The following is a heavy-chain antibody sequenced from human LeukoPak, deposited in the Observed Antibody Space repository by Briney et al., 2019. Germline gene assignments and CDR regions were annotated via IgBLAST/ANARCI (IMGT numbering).Heavy chain of an antibody. D-gene: IGHD2-15*01. CDR3: ARGRGGGSSNY. V-gene: IGHV4-34*01. CDR1: GGSFSGYY. J-gene: IGHJ4*02. Sequence: SETLSLTCAVYGGSFSGYYWSWIRQPPGKGLEWIGEINHSGSTNYNPSLKSRVTISVDTSMNQFSLKLSSVTAADTAVYYCARGRGGGSSNYWGQGTLVTVSS. CDR2: INHSGST.